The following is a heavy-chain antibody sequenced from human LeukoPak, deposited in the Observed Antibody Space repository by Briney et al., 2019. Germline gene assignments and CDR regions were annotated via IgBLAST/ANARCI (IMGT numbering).Heavy chain of an antibody. CDR2: IGLSGSPL. CDR3: ARKDFSSGSFSY. D-gene: IGHD3-22*01. Sequence: GGSLRLSCAVSGFPFSRFYMSWIRQAPGKGLEWISYIGLSGSPLDYADSVKGRFTISRDNAKNSLYLDMNSLRAKDTAVYYCARKDFSSGSFSYWGQGTLVTVSS. V-gene: IGHV3-11*04. CDR1: GFPFSRFY. J-gene: IGHJ4*02.